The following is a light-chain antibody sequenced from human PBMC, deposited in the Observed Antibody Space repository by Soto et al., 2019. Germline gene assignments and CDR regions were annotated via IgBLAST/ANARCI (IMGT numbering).Light chain of an antibody. CDR3: QQYNNWPPDRT. CDR2: GAS. Sequence: EIVMTQSPATLSVSPGERATLSCRASQSVSSNLAWYQQKPGQAPSLLIYGASTRDTGIPARFSGRGSGTELTLTISSLQSEDFAIYFCQQYNNWPPDRTFGQGTKVEIK. J-gene: IGKJ1*01. CDR1: QSVSSN. V-gene: IGKV3-15*01.